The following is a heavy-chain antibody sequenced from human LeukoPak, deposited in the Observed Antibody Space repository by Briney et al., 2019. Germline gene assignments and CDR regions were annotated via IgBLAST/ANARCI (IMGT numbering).Heavy chain of an antibody. Sequence: GGSLRLSCAASGFTFSSYGMHWVRQAPGKGLEWVAVIWYDGSNKYYADSVKGRFTISRDNSKNTLYLQMNSLRAEDTAVYYCAREGRPGFSYYYYGMDVWGQGTTVTVSS. V-gene: IGHV3-33*01. CDR1: GFTFSSYG. CDR2: IWYDGSNK. D-gene: IGHD2-15*01. CDR3: AREGRPGFSYYYYGMDV. J-gene: IGHJ6*02.